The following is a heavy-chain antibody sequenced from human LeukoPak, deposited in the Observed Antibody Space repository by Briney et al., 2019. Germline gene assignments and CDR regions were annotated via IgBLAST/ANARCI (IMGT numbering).Heavy chain of an antibody. D-gene: IGHD6-19*01. CDR2: SYYSGST. CDR1: GGSISTYY. V-gene: IGHV4-59*12. J-gene: IGHJ3*02. Sequence: KSSETLSLTCTVSGGSISTYYWNWIRQPPGKGLEWIGYSYYSGSTNYNPSLKSRVTMSVDTSKNQFSLKLSSVTAADTAVYYCARDAKYSSGWYYIWGQGTMVTVSS. CDR3: ARDAKYSSGWYYI.